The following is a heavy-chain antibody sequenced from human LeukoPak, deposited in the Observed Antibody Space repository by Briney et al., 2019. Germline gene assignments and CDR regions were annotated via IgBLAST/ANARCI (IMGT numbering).Heavy chain of an antibody. CDR3: AKEMGYGYSYGLLYFDY. CDR1: GFTFSSYG. Sequence: GGSLRLSCAASGFTFSSYGMHWVRQAPGKGLEWVAFIRYDGSNKYYADSVKGRFTISRDNSKNTLYLQMNSLRAEDTAVYYCAKEMGYGYSYGLLYFDYWGQGTLVTVSS. J-gene: IGHJ4*02. D-gene: IGHD5-18*01. CDR2: IRYDGSNK. V-gene: IGHV3-30*02.